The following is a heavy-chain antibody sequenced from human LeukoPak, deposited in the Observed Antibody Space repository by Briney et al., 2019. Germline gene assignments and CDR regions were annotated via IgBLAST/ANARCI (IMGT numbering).Heavy chain of an antibody. D-gene: IGHD4-17*01. Sequence: KAGESLKISCKGSGYSFTNYWIGWVRQMPGKGLEWMGIIYTGDSDSTYSPSFQGQVTISADKSISTAYLQWSRLKASDTAMYYCARGIHMTTVTTGLDAFDIWGQGTRVTVSS. V-gene: IGHV5-51*01. CDR1: GYSFTNYW. CDR2: IYTGDSDS. J-gene: IGHJ3*02. CDR3: ARGIHMTTVTTGLDAFDI.